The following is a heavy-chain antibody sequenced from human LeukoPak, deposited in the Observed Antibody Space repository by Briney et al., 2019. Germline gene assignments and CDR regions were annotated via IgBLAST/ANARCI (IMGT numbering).Heavy chain of an antibody. CDR3: ASVQSSGV. CDR1: GFIFSSSG. Sequence: PGGSLRLSCAASGFIFSSSGMSWVRQAPGKGLEWVSSISSSSSSYIYYADSVKGRFTISRDNAKNSLYLQMNSLRVEDTAVYYCASVQSSGVWGQGTLVTVSS. D-gene: IGHD7-27*01. J-gene: IGHJ4*02. V-gene: IGHV3-21*01. CDR2: ISSSSSSYI.